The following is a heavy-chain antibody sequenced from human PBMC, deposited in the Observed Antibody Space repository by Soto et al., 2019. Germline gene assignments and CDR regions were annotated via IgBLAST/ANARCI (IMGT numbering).Heavy chain of an antibody. D-gene: IGHD3-3*01. CDR3: ARDTLGGAYNFWH. CDR2: ISSGGST. V-gene: IGHV3-66*01. CDR1: GFTVSSYY. J-gene: IGHJ4*02. Sequence: EVQLVESGGGLVQPGGSLRLSCAASGFTVSSYYMTWVRQAPGQGLEWVSVISSGGSTYYADSVKGRFTISRDNSKNTLYLQMNRLRAYDTAVYYCARDTLGGAYNFWHGGQGTLVTVSS.